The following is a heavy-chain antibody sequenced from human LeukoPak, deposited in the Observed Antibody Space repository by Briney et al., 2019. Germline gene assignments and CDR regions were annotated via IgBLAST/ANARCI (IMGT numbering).Heavy chain of an antibody. CDR2: IIPIFGTA. D-gene: IGHD2-2*01. J-gene: IGHJ2*01. CDR3: AKDGYAGGYFDL. V-gene: IGHV1-69*06. Sequence: GASVKVSCKASGGTFSTYAISWVRQAPGQGLEWMGGIIPIFGTANYAQKFQGRVTITADKSTSTAYMELSSLRAEDTAVYYCAKDGYAGGYFDLWGRGTLVTVSS. CDR1: GGTFSTYA.